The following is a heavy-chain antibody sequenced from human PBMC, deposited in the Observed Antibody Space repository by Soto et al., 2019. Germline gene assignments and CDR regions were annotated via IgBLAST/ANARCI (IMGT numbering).Heavy chain of an antibody. CDR1: GGSFSGYY. Sequence: QVQLQQWGAGLLKPSETLSLTCAVYGGSFSGYYWSWIRQPPGKGLEWIGEINHSGSTNYNPSLKTRVTISVDTSKNQCSLKLSSVTAADTAVYYCARGLAPPVTPLYFDYWGQGTLVTVSS. J-gene: IGHJ4*02. D-gene: IGHD4-17*01. CDR3: ARGLAPPVTPLYFDY. CDR2: INHSGST. V-gene: IGHV4-34*01.